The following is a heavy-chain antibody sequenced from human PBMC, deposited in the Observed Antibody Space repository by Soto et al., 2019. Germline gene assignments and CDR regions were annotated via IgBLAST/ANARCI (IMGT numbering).Heavy chain of an antibody. J-gene: IGHJ4*02. D-gene: IGHD6-13*01. CDR2: ISAYNGNT. V-gene: IGHV1-18*01. CDR1: GYTFTSYG. Sequence: ASVKVSCKASGYTFTSYGISWVRQAPGQGLEWMGWISAYNGNTNYAQKLQGRVTMTTDTSTSTAYMELRSLRSDDTAVYYCARAYSSSWYVSSRPQAYYFDYWGQGNLVTVSS. CDR3: ARAYSSSWYVSSRPQAYYFDY.